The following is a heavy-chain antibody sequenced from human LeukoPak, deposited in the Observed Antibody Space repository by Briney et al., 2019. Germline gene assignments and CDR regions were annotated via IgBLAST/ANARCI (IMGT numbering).Heavy chain of an antibody. V-gene: IGHV3-21*01. CDR1: GFTFSSYS. D-gene: IGHD2-2*01. CDR3: ASTAGYQLLTYYYYYMDV. CDR2: ISSSSSYI. Sequence: GGSLRLSCAASGFTFSSYSMNWVRQAPGKGLEWVSSISSSSSYIYYADSVKGRFTISRDNAKNSLYLQMNSLRAEDTAVYYCASTAGYQLLTYYYYYMDVWGKGTTVTVSS. J-gene: IGHJ6*03.